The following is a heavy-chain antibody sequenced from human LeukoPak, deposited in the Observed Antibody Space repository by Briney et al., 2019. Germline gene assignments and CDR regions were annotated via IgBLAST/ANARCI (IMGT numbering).Heavy chain of an antibody. CDR2: INTDSSDI. CDR3: ARSAAGTRGSYYYYYYMDV. CDR1: GFTFSRFA. Sequence: GGSLRLSCAASGFTFSRFAMNWVRQAPGKGLEWVSYINTDSSDIHYADSVKGRFTISRDNARNTLYLQMNSLRAEDTAVYYCARSAAGTRGSYYYYYYMDVWGKGTTVTVSS. J-gene: IGHJ6*03. D-gene: IGHD6-13*01. V-gene: IGHV3-21*05.